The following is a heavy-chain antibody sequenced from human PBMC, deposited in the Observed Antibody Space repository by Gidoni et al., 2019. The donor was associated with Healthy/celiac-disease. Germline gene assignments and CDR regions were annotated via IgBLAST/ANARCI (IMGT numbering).Heavy chain of an antibody. CDR1: GSSFTSYW. Sequence: EVQLVQSGAEVKKPGESLKISCKGSGSSFTSYWIGWVRQMPGKGLEWMGIIYPGDSDTRYSPSFQGQVTISADKSISTAYLQWSSLKASDTAMYYCARVSYYDSSGYYPFDYWGQGTLVTVSS. D-gene: IGHD3-22*01. CDR3: ARVSYYDSSGYYPFDY. J-gene: IGHJ4*02. V-gene: IGHV5-51*01. CDR2: IYPGDSDT.